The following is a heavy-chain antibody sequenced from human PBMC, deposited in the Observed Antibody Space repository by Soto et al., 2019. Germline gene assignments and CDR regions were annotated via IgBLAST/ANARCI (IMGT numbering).Heavy chain of an antibody. CDR2: IRKKANSYST. Sequence: EVQLVESGGGLVQPGGSLRLSCVASGFTFSDHYMDWVRQVPGEGLEWVARIRKKANSYSTEYAASVKGRFTISRDDSKNSLYLQIDSLKPEDTAVYYCARGGNYYFDYWGLGALVTVSS. J-gene: IGHJ4*02. D-gene: IGHD3-3*01. V-gene: IGHV3-72*01. CDR1: GFTFSDHY. CDR3: ARGGNYYFDY.